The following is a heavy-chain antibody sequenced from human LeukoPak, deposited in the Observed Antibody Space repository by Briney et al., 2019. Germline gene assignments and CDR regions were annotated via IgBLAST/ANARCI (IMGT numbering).Heavy chain of an antibody. J-gene: IGHJ6*02. CDR2: INHSGST. Sequence: SGTLSLTCAVYGGSFSGYYWSWIRQPPGKGLEWIGEINHSGSTNYNPSLKSRVTISVDTSKNQFSLKLSSVTAADTAVYYCARVNVGGYCSSTSCYYYYYGMDVWGQGTTVTVSS. CDR3: ARVNVGGYCSSTSCYYYYYGMDV. CDR1: GGSFSGYY. D-gene: IGHD2-2*01. V-gene: IGHV4-34*01.